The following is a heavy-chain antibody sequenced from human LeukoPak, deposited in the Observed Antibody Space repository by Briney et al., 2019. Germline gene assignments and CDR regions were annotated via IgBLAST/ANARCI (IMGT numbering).Heavy chain of an antibody. CDR3: ASSSLGSGKRANYYYYGMDV. CDR1: GYTFTSYY. CDR2: VIPILGIA. Sequence: ASVKVSCKASGYTFTSYYMHWVRQAPGQGLEWMGRVIPILGIANYAQKFQGRVTITADKSTSTAYMELSSLRSEDTAVYYCASSSLGSGKRANYYYYGMDVWGQGTTVTVSS. V-gene: IGHV1-69*02. J-gene: IGHJ6*02. D-gene: IGHD3-10*02.